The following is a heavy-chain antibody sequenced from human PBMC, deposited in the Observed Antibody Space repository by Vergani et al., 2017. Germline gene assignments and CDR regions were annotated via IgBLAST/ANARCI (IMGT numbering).Heavy chain of an antibody. V-gene: IGHV4-59*01. J-gene: IGHJ4*02. D-gene: IGHD1-26*01. CDR3: ARDRGGGSYYYFDY. CDR1: GDSFSINY. CDR2: IYNTGNT. Sequence: QLQLQESGPGLVKPSETLSLTCTVSGDSFSINYWTWIRQTPGKGLEWIGYIYNTGNTNYNPSLKSRVTISIDKSKNEFYLELNSVTAADTAVYYCARDRGGGSYYYFDYWGQGTLVTVSS.